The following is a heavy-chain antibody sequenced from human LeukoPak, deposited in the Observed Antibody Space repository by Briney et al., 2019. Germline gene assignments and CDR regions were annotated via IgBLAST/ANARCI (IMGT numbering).Heavy chain of an antibody. CDR2: IYYSGST. CDR1: GGSIRGYY. V-gene: IGHV4-59*08. CDR3: ARHYDGSGYWYYFDY. Sequence: SETLSLTCTVSGGSIRGYYWSWIRQPPGKGLEWIGYIYYSGSTNYNPSLKSRVTTSVDTSKNQFSLKLNSVTAADTAVYYCARHYDGSGYWYYFDYWGQGTLVAVSS. J-gene: IGHJ4*02. D-gene: IGHD3-22*01.